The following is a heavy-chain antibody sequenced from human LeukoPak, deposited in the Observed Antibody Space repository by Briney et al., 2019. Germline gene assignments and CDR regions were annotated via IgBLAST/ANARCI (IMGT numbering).Heavy chain of an antibody. CDR2: MYESGST. J-gene: IGHJ4*02. Sequence: SETLSLTCTVSGGXISSFHWSWIRQPPGKGLEHIGSMYESGSTYYNPSFKSRVTISVDTSKNQFSLKLSSVTAADTAVYYCARTYSGRSYYFDCWGQGTLVTVSS. V-gene: IGHV4-59*01. CDR3: ARTYSGRSYYFDC. D-gene: IGHD1-26*01. CDR1: GGXISSFH.